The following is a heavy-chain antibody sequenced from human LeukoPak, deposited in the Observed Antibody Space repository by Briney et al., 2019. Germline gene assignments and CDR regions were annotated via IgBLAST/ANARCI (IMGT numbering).Heavy chain of an antibody. CDR1: GGSFSAYY. CDR2: INHSGST. V-gene: IGHV4-34*01. J-gene: IGHJ4*02. Sequence: SETLSLTCAVYGGSFSAYYCGSIRQPPGKGLEWIGEINHSGSTNYNPSLKSRVTISVDTSKNQFSLKLTSVTAADTAVYYCARVHAGSYGPDFDYWGQGTLVTVSS. CDR3: ARVHAGSYGPDFDY. D-gene: IGHD1-26*01.